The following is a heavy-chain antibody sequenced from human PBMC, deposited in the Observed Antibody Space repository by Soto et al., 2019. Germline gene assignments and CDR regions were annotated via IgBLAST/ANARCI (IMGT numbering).Heavy chain of an antibody. V-gene: IGHV3-7*03. Sequence: PGGSLRLSCAASGFSLSKYWMSWVRQAPGRGLECVANINQEGSHTYYLESVRGRFSLSRDSAKNSLYLQMNSLRVDDTAVYYCATTTILLRADPDRGAPYHYYGLACWGQGTTVTVSS. CDR1: GFSLSKYW. D-gene: IGHD2-8*01. CDR2: INQEGSHT. CDR3: ATTTILLRADPDRGAPYHYYGLAC. J-gene: IGHJ6*02.